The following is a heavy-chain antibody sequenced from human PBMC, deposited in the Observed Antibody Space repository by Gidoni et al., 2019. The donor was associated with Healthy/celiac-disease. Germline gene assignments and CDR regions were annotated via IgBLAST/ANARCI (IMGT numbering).Heavy chain of an antibody. V-gene: IGHV3-9*01. Sequence: EVQLVESGGGLVQPGRSLRLSCAASGFTFDDYAMHWVRQAPGKGLEWVSGISWNSGSIGYADSVKGRFTISRDNAKNSLYLQMNSLRAEDTALYYCAKDRGAVAGTWDGYFDYWGQGTLVTVSS. CDR3: AKDRGAVAGTWDGYFDY. CDR1: GFTFDDYA. D-gene: IGHD6-19*01. J-gene: IGHJ4*02. CDR2: ISWNSGSI.